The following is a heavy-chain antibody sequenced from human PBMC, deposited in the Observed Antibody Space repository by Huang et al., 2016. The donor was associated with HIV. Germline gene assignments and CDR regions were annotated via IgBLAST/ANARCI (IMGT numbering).Heavy chain of an antibody. Sequence: QLQLQGSGPGLVKPSETLSLTCTVSGGSITSSSYYWGWIRQPPGKGLEWVGSIYDRGSTDYNPALKRRVTVSVDTSKNQFSLKLSSVTAADTAVYYCARHFSYYDSSGYTPWDAFDIWGQGTMVTVSS. CDR1: GGSITSSSYY. D-gene: IGHD3-22*01. CDR3: ARHFSYYDSSGYTPWDAFDI. V-gene: IGHV4-39*01. J-gene: IGHJ3*02. CDR2: IYDRGST.